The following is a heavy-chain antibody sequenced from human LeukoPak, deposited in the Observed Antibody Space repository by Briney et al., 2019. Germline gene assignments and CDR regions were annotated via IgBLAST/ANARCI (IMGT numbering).Heavy chain of an antibody. D-gene: IGHD2-15*01. V-gene: IGHV4-34*01. CDR3: AGTYCSGGSCYSGYYYYGMDV. CDR1: GGSFSGYY. CDR2: IYHSGST. J-gene: IGHJ6*02. Sequence: SETLSLTCAVYGGSFSGYYWSWIRQPPGKGLEWIGEIYHSGSTNYNPSLKSRVTISVDTSKNQFSLKLSSVTAADTAVYYCAGTYCSGGSCYSGYYYYGMDVWGQGTTVTVSS.